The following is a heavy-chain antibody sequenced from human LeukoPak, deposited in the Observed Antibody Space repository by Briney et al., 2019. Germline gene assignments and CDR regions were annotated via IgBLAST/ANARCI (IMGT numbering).Heavy chain of an antibody. J-gene: IGHJ4*02. CDR2: ISYDGSNK. D-gene: IGHD3-22*01. V-gene: IGHV3-30-3*01. Sequence: QPGGSLRLSCAASGFTFSSYAMPWVRQAPGKGLEWVAVISYDGSNKYYADSVKGRFTISRDNSKNTLYLQMNSLGAEDTAVYYCARDRDSSGYYAYYFDYWGQGTLVTVSS. CDR1: GFTFSSYA. CDR3: ARDRDSSGYYAYYFDY.